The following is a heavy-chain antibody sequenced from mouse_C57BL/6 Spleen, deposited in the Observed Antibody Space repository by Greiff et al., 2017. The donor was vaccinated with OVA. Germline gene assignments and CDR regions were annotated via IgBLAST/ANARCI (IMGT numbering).Heavy chain of an antibody. V-gene: IGHV1-55*01. CDR3: ARGAVYSNYIDY. D-gene: IGHD2-5*01. CDR1: GYTFTSYW. Sequence: QVQLQQPGAELVKPGASVKMSCKASGYTFTSYWITWVKQRPGQGLEWIGDIYPGSGSTNYNEKFKSKATLTVDTSSSTAYMQLSSLTSEDSAVYYCARGAVYSNYIDYWGQGTTLTVSS. CDR2: IYPGSGST. J-gene: IGHJ2*01.